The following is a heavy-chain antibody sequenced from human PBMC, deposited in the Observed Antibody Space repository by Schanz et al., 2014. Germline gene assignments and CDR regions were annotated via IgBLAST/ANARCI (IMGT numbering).Heavy chain of an antibody. CDR3: AMGGYQLHH. D-gene: IGHD1-7*01. CDR2: IWYDGTDR. V-gene: IGHV3-33*01. CDR1: GFTFISYD. J-gene: IGHJ4*02. Sequence: QVQLVESGGGVVQPGRSLRLSCVASGFTFISYDIHWVRQAPGKGLEWVAVIWYDGTDRYYADSVKGRFTISRDNSKNTLYLQMNSLRAEDTAVYYCAMGGYQLHHWGQGTLVTVSS.